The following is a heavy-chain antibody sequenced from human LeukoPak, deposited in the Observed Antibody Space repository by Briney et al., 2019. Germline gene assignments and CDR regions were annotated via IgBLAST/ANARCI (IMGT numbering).Heavy chain of an antibody. V-gene: IGHV1-69*13. D-gene: IGHD6-13*01. CDR1: GGTFSSYA. J-gene: IGHJ4*02. CDR3: ARFEGYSSSSWYAFDY. CDR2: IIPIFGTA. Sequence: GASVKVSCKASGGTFSSYAISWVRQAPGQGLEWMGGIIPIFGTANYAQKFQGRVTITADESTNTAYMELRSLRSDDTAVYYCARFEGYSSSSWYAFDYWGQGTLVTVSS.